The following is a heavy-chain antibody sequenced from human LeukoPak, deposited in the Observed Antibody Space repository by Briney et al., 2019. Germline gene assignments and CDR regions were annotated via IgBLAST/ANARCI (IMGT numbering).Heavy chain of an antibody. Sequence: ASVKVSCKASGYTFTNYDINWVRQASGQGLEWMGWMNPNSGYTGSAQKFQGRVTMTSNTSISTAYMELSSLRSEDTAVYYCARGLRREQQLLRAFDYWGQGTPVTVSS. CDR3: ARGLRREQQLLRAFDY. D-gene: IGHD6-13*01. CDR1: GYTFTNYD. J-gene: IGHJ4*02. V-gene: IGHV1-8*01. CDR2: MNPNSGYT.